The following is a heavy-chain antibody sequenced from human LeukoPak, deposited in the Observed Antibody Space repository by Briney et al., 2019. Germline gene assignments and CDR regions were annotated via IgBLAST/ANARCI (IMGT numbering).Heavy chain of an antibody. CDR1: GITFSSYE. J-gene: IGHJ3*02. CDR3: ARVVGLGAFDI. Sequence: GGSLRLSCAASGITFSSYEMNWVRQAPREGLQWVSYISSSGSTIYYADSVKGRFTISRDNAKNSLYLQMNSLRAEDTAVYYCARVVGLGAFDIWGQGTMVTVSS. V-gene: IGHV3-48*03. D-gene: IGHD3-10*01. CDR2: ISSSGSTI.